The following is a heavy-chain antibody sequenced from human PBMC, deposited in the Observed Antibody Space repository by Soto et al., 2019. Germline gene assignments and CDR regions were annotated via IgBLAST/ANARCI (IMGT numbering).Heavy chain of an antibody. Sequence: SETLSLTCTVSGGYISSYYWSWIRQPPGKGLEWIGYIYYSGSTNYNPSLKSRVTISVDTSKNQFSLKLSSVTAADTAVYYCARRLYYDSSGFEGGGMDVWGQGTTVTVSS. CDR1: GGYISSYY. D-gene: IGHD3-22*01. V-gene: IGHV4-59*01. CDR3: ARRLYYDSSGFEGGGMDV. J-gene: IGHJ6*02. CDR2: IYYSGST.